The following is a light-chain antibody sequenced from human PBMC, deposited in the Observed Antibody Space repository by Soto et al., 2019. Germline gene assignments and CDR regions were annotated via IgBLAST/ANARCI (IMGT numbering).Light chain of an antibody. CDR2: AAS. Sequence: DIQMTQSPTSLSASVGDRVTITFRASQGIRNCVAWYQQKPGKAPNLLIYAASTLQSGVPSRFSGSGSGTDFTLTINSLQPEDVATYSCQKYSSVPVFGPGTKVEIK. CDR3: QKYSSVPV. CDR1: QGIRNC. J-gene: IGKJ3*01. V-gene: IGKV1-27*01.